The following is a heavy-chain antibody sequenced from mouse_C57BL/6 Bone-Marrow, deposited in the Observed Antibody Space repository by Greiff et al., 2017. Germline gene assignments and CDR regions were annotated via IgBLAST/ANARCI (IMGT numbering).Heavy chain of an antibody. D-gene: IGHD2-14*01. Sequence: QVQLQQPGAELVRPGSSVKLSCKASGYTFTSYWMHWVKQRPIQGLEWIGNIDPSDSETHYNQKFKNKATLTVDKSSSTAYMQLSSLTSEDSAVYYCARYRDDFYFDYGGQGTTLTVSS. V-gene: IGHV1-52*01. J-gene: IGHJ2*01. CDR1: GYTFTSYW. CDR2: IDPSDSET. CDR3: ARYRDDFYFDY.